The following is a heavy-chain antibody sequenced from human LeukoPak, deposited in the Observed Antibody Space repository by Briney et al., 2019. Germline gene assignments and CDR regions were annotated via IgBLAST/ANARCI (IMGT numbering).Heavy chain of an antibody. J-gene: IGHJ5*02. CDR3: ARDRDGSGGSWTGWFDP. Sequence: TGGSLRLSCAASGFTFSSYAMHWVSQAPGKGLEWVAVISYDGSNKYYADSVKGRFTISRDNSKNTLYLQMNSLRAEDTAVYYCARDRDGSGGSWTGWFDPWGQGTLVTVSS. CDR2: ISYDGSNK. D-gene: IGHD2-15*01. V-gene: IGHV3-30-3*01. CDR1: GFTFSSYA.